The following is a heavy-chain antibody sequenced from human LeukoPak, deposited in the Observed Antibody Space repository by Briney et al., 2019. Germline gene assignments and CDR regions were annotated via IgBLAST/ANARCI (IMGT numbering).Heavy chain of an antibody. V-gene: IGHV3-30-3*01. CDR3: ARGYGSGNYYFDY. CDR2: ISYDGANK. D-gene: IGHD3-10*01. J-gene: IGHJ4*02. CDR1: GFTFSSYA. Sequence: GRSLRLSCAASGFTFSSYAIHWVRQAPGKGLEWLAVISYDGANKYYADSVKGRFTISRDNSKNTLYLQMNSLRAEDTAVYYCARGYGSGNYYFDYWGQGTLVSVSS.